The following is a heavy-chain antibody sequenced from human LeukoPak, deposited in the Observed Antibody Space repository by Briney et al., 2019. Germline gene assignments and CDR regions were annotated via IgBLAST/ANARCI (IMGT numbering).Heavy chain of an antibody. V-gene: IGHV4-59*01. J-gene: IGHJ4*02. D-gene: IGHD6-13*01. CDR1: GGSISSYY. CDR3: ARARVQLEIDY. CDR2: ISYSGST. Sequence: SETLSLTCTVSGGSISSYYWSWIRQPPGEGLEWIGYISYSGSTNYNPSLKSRVTISVDTSKNQFSLELTSVTAADTAVYYCARARVQLEIDYWGQGTLVTVSS.